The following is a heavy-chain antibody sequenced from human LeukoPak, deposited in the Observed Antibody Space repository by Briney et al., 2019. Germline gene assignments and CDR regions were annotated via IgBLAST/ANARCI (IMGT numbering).Heavy chain of an antibody. CDR1: GGSISSYY. V-gene: IGHV4-59*01. CDR3: ARRAVWGSYFDY. D-gene: IGHD3-16*01. J-gene: IGHJ4*02. Sequence: SETPSLTCTVSGGSISSYYWSWIRQPPGKGLEWIGYIYYSGSTNYNPSLKSRVTISVDTSKNQFSLKLSSVTAADTAVYYCARRAVWGSYFDYWGQGTLVTVSS. CDR2: IYYSGST.